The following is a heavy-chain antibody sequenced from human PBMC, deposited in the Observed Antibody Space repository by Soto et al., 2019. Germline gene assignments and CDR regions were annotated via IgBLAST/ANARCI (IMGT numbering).Heavy chain of an antibody. J-gene: IGHJ6*02. D-gene: IGHD2-21*02. CDR1: GGTFSSYA. CDR3: ARDRDCGGDCYSWAPNYGRDV. Sequence: SVKVSCKASGGTFSSYAISWVRQAPGQGLEWMGGIIPIFGTANYAQKFQGRVTITADESTSTAYMELSSLRSEDTAGYYCARDRDCGGDCYSWAPNYGRDVWGQGTTGTVSS. V-gene: IGHV1-69*13. CDR2: IIPIFGTA.